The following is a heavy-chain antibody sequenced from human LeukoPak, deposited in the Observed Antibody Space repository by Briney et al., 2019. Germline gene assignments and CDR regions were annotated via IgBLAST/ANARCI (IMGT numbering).Heavy chain of an antibody. J-gene: IGHJ5*02. D-gene: IGHD3-10*01. CDR2: ICTSGST. CDR1: GGSISSYY. CDR3: ARSYGSGSYYWFDP. Sequence: SETLSLTCTVSGGSISSYYWSWIRQPAGKGLEWIGRICTSGSTNYNPSLKSRVTMSVDTSKNQFSLKLNSVTAADTAVYYCARSYGSGSYYWFDPWGQGTLVTVSS. V-gene: IGHV4-4*07.